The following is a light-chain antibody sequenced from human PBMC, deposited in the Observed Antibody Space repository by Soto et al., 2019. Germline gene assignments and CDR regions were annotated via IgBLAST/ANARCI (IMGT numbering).Light chain of an antibody. CDR1: ESVPANQ. CDR2: AAF. CDR3: QHYGRSLQT. Sequence: EIVLTQSPGTLSLSPGERATLSCRASESVPANQLAWYQKKPGQAPRLLIPAAFNRAPGIPDRFSGSGSGTDFTLTISRLETEDFAVYYCQHYGRSLQTFGPGTKVDL. J-gene: IGKJ3*01. V-gene: IGKV3-20*01.